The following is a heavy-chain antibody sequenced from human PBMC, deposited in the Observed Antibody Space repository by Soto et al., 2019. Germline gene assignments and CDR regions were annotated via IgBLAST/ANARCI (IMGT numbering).Heavy chain of an antibody. CDR3: SRGKTYYYDSSGWFIDAFDI. J-gene: IGHJ3*02. CDR2: IIPIFGTA. Sequence: SVKVSCKASGGTFSSYAISWVRQAPGQGLEWLGGIIPIFGTANYAQKFQGRVTITADESTSTAYMELSSLRSEDTAVYYCSRGKTYYYDSSGWFIDAFDIWGQGTMVTVSS. V-gene: IGHV1-69*13. CDR1: GGTFSSYA. D-gene: IGHD3-22*01.